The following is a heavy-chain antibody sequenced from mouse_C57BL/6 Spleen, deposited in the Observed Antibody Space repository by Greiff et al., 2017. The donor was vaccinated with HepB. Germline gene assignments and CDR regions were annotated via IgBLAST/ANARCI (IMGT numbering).Heavy chain of an antibody. Sequence: VKLQESGAELARPGASVKMSCKASGYTFTSYTMHWVKQRPGQGLEWIGYINPSSGYTKYNQKFKDKATLTADKSSSTAYMQLSSLTSEDSAVYYCARSEAQVSWFAYWGQGTLVTVSA. J-gene: IGHJ3*01. CDR3: ARSEAQVSWFAY. D-gene: IGHD3-2*02. V-gene: IGHV1-4*01. CDR2: INPSSGYT. CDR1: GYTFTSYT.